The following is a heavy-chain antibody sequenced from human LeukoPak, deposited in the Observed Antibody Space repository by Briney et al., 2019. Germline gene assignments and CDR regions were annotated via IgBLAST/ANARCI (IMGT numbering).Heavy chain of an antibody. CDR3: ARGGGSYSAPGWFDP. J-gene: IGHJ5*02. CDR1: GYTFTGYY. D-gene: IGHD1-26*01. CDR2: INPNSGGT. Sequence: GASVKVSCKASGYTFTGYYMHWVRQAPGQGLEWMGWINPNSGGTNYAQKFQGRVTMTRDTSISTAYMELSRLRSDDTAVYYCARGGGSYSAPGWFDPWGQGTLVTVSS. V-gene: IGHV1-2*02.